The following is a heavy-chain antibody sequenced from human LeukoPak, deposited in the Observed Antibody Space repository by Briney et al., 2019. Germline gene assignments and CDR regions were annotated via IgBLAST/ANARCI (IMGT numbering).Heavy chain of an antibody. J-gene: IGHJ5*02. Sequence: GASVKVSCKASGYTFTSYDINWVRQATGQGLEWMGWMNPNSGNTGYAQKFQGRVTMTRNTSISTAYMELSSLRSEDTAVYYCARGLPHPLYSSSWYGYNWFDPWGQGTLVTVSS. CDR1: GYTFTSYD. CDR3: ARGLPHPLYSSSWYGYNWFDP. V-gene: IGHV1-8*01. D-gene: IGHD6-13*01. CDR2: MNPNSGNT.